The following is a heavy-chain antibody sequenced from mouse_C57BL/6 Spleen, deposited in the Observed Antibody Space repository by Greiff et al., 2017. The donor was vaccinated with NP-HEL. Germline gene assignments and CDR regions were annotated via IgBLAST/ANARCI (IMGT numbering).Heavy chain of an antibody. V-gene: IGHV1-64*01. D-gene: IGHD1-1*01. CDR3: ARFRFITTVVATNAMDY. CDR2: IHPNSGST. J-gene: IGHJ4*01. Sequence: QVQLQQPGAELVKPGASVKLSCKASGYTFTSYWMHWVKQRPGQGLEWIGMIHPNSGSTNYNEKFKSKATLTVDKSSSTAYMQLSSLTSEDSAVYYCARFRFITTVVATNAMDYWGQGTSVTVSS. CDR1: GYTFTSYW.